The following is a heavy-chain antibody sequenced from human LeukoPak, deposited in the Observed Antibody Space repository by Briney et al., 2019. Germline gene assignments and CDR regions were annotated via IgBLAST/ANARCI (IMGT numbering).Heavy chain of an antibody. Sequence: ASVKVSCKASGYTFTNYYMHWVRQAPGQGLEWMGWINPNSGGTNYAQKFQGRVTMTRDTSIGTASMEFSSLTSDDTAVYYCARQSGTYWGLDYWGQGTLVTVSS. CDR3: ARQSGTYWGLDY. CDR2: INPNSGGT. J-gene: IGHJ4*02. V-gene: IGHV1-2*02. CDR1: GYTFTNYY. D-gene: IGHD1-26*01.